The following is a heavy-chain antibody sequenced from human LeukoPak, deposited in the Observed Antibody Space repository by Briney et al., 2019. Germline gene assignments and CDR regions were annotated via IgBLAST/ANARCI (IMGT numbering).Heavy chain of an antibody. V-gene: IGHV4-30-4*08. J-gene: IGHJ3*02. CDR3: ARVSTMVRGVIITDAFDI. CDR1: GGSISSGDYY. CDR2: IYYSGST. D-gene: IGHD3-10*01. Sequence: SQTLSLTCTVSGGSISSGDYYWRWIRQPPGKGLEWIGYIYYSGSTNYNPSLKSRVTISVDTSKNQFSLKLSSVTAADTAVYYCARVSTMVRGVIITDAFDIWGQGTMVAVSS.